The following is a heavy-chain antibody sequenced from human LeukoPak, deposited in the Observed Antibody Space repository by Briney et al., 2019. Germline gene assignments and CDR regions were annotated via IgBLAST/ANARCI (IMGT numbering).Heavy chain of an antibody. CDR3: ARGGSYYENWFDP. J-gene: IGHJ5*02. CDR2: IKQDGSEK. Sequence: GGSLRLSCAASGFTFSSYWMSWVRQAPGKGLEWVANIKQDGSEKYYVDSVKGRFTISRDNAKNSLYPQMNSLRAEDTAVYYCARGGSYYENWFDPWGQGTLVTVSS. V-gene: IGHV3-7*04. D-gene: IGHD3-10*01. CDR1: GFTFSSYW.